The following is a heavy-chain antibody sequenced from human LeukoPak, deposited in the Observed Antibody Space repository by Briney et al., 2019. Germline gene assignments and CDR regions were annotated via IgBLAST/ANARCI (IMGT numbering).Heavy chain of an antibody. Sequence: SGGSLRLSCVASGFSFGNYAMRWVRQAPGKGLQCVSQISGTGGATWYAGFARDRFTISRDNSKKTLYLQMSGLRVEDTAMYYCVKDPRDTYGTNWFVSWGLGTLLIVSS. CDR3: VKDPRDTYGTNWFVS. CDR1: GFSFGNYA. CDR2: ISGTGGAT. J-gene: IGHJ5*01. D-gene: IGHD2-21*01. V-gene: IGHV3-23*01.